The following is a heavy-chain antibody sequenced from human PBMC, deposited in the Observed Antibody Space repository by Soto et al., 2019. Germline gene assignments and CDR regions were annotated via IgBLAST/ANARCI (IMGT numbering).Heavy chain of an antibody. CDR2: ISSSSSYI. D-gene: IGHD2-15*01. J-gene: IGHJ3*01. Sequence: GGSLRLSCAASGFTFSSYSMNWVRQAPGKGLEWVSSISSSSSYIYYADSVKGRFTVSRDNAKNSLYLQMNSLRAEDTAVYYCARIASSTPWIFVVVAATADVFDFWGQGTMVT. CDR1: GFTFSSYS. CDR3: ARIASSTPWIFVVVAATADVFDF. V-gene: IGHV3-21*01.